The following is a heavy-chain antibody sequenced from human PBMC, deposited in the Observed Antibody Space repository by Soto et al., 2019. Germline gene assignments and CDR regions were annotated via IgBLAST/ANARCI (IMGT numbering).Heavy chain of an antibody. CDR1: GFTVRSNY. CDR3: ARNGDSSDYRGWFDP. CDR2: IYSGGTT. J-gene: IGHJ5*02. D-gene: IGHD3-22*01. V-gene: IGHV3-66*01. Sequence: EVQLVESGGGLVQPGGSLRLSCAASGFTVRSNYMSWVRQAPGKGLEWVSVIYSGGTTYYADSVKGRFTISRDNSKNTLYLQMNSLRAEDTAVYYCARNGDSSDYRGWFDPWGQGTLVTVSS.